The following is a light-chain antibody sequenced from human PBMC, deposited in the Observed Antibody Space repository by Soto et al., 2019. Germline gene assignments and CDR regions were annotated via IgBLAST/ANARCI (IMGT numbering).Light chain of an antibody. CDR1: QNVYNN. CDR2: DAS. J-gene: IGKJ4*01. V-gene: IGKV3-15*01. Sequence: EIVMTQSPATLXVSPGEGATLSCKASQNVYNNLAWYQQRPGQPPRLLIYDASTRATGISARFSGSGYGTEFTLTISSLQSEDFAVYFCQQCRNWPLTFGGGTKVEIK. CDR3: QQCRNWPLT.